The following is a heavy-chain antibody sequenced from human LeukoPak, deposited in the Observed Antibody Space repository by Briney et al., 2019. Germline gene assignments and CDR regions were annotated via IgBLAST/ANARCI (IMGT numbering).Heavy chain of an antibody. J-gene: IGHJ4*02. CDR2: ISSDGGSP. Sequence: PGGPLDLPGPASGLPSSSYAMHWFRKAPGKGLEYFSGISSDGGSPFHVNSVKGRFTISRDNSKDTLYLQMGSLRAEDMAVYYCAREYCSGGRCQYYFDYWGQGTLVTVSS. CDR1: GLPSSSYA. D-gene: IGHD2-15*01. CDR3: AREYCSGGRCQYYFDY. V-gene: IGHV3-64*01.